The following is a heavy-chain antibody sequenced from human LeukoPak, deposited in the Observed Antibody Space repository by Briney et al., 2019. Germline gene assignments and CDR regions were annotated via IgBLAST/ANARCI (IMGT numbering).Heavy chain of an antibody. V-gene: IGHV4-39*01. CDR1: GGSISSSSYY. CDR3: ASLGYCSGGSCYCYYYGMDV. CDR2: IYYSGST. J-gene: IGHJ6*02. D-gene: IGHD2-15*01. Sequence: SETLSLTCTVSGGSISSSSYYWGWIRQPPGKGLEWIGSIYYSGSTYYNPSLKSRVTISVDTSKNQFSLKLSSVTAADTAVYYCASLGYCSGGSCYCYYYGMDVWGQGTTVTVSS.